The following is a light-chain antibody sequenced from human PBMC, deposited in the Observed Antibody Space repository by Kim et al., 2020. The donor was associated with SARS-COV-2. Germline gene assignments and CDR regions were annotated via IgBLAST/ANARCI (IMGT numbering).Light chain of an antibody. V-gene: IGKV3-11*01. J-gene: IGKJ4*01. Sequence: VLTQSPAPLSLSPGERATLSCRASQSVSSYLGWYEQKPGQAPRLLIYDASNRATGIPARFSGSGSGTDFTLTISSLEPEDFAVYYCQQRSNLPLTFGGGTKVDI. CDR3: QQRSNLPLT. CDR2: DAS. CDR1: QSVSSY.